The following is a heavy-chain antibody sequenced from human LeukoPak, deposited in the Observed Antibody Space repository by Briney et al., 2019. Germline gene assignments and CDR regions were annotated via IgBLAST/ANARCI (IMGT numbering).Heavy chain of an antibody. Sequence: GGSLRLSCAASGFTFSSYAMSWVRQAPGKGLEWVSAISGSGGSTYFADSVKGRFTISRDNSKNSLYLQMNSLRAEDTAVYYCARGSIVVVPAATNFDYWGQGTLVTASS. D-gene: IGHD2-2*01. J-gene: IGHJ4*02. CDR2: ISGSGGST. V-gene: IGHV3-23*01. CDR1: GFTFSSYA. CDR3: ARGSIVVVPAATNFDY.